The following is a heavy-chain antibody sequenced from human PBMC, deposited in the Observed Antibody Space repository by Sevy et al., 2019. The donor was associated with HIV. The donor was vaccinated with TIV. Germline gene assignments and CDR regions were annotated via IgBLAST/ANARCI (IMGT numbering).Heavy chain of an antibody. CDR1: GFTFSSYA. Sequence: GGSLRLSCAASGFTFSSYAMSWVRQAPGKELEWVSAISGSGGSTYYADSVKGRFTISRDNSKNTLYLQMNSLRAEDTAVYYCAKDPASVIAAAGGFDYWGQGTLVTVSS. J-gene: IGHJ4*02. V-gene: IGHV3-23*01. CDR2: ISGSGGST. D-gene: IGHD6-13*01. CDR3: AKDPASVIAAAGGFDY.